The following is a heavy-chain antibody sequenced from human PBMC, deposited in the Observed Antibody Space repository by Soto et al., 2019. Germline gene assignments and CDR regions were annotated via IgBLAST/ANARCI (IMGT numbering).Heavy chain of an antibody. CDR2: IIPIFGTA. Sequence: SVKVSCKASGGTFSSYAISWVRQAPGQGLEWMGGIIPIFGTANYAQKFQGRVTITADESTSTAYMELSSLRSEDTAVYYCARGEGSSSSSPSSYYYYYGMDVWGQGTTVTVSS. J-gene: IGHJ6*02. CDR3: ARGEGSSSSSPSSYYYYYGMDV. CDR1: GGTFSSYA. D-gene: IGHD6-6*01. V-gene: IGHV1-69*13.